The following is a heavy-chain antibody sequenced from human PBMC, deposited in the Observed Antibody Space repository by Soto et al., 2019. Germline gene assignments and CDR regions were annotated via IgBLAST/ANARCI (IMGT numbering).Heavy chain of an antibody. D-gene: IGHD1-26*01. CDR2: ITAGNGKT. CDR1: GYSFTNYH. J-gene: IGHJ5*02. V-gene: IGHV1-3*01. CDR3: ARAYRGTYKACCDP. Sequence: QGQLVQSGAEVKEPGASVKVSCKASGYSFTNYHIHWVRQAPGQRPEWMGWITAGNGKTKYSEKFQGRVTTTRDTSASTVYMEQSSLRSDDTAVYYCARAYRGTYKACCDPWGQGTLVNVSS.